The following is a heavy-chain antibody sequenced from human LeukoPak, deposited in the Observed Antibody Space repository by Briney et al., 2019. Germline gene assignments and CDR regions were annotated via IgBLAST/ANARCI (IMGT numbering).Heavy chain of an antibody. CDR1: GGSISSGGYY. D-gene: IGHD6-13*01. Sequence: SQTLSLTCTVSGGSISSGGYYWSWIRQHPGKGLEWIGYIYYSGSTYYNPSLKSRVTISVDTSKNQFSLKLSSVTAADTAVYYCARERRVLKQLTQMGFDYWGQGTLVTVSS. CDR2: IYYSGST. J-gene: IGHJ4*02. CDR3: ARERRVLKQLTQMGFDY. V-gene: IGHV4-31*03.